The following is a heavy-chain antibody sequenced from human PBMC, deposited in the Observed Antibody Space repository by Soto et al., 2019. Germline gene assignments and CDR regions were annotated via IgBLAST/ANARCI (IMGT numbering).Heavy chain of an antibody. D-gene: IGHD3-10*01. J-gene: IGHJ6*02. V-gene: IGHV3-23*01. CDR2: IRGSGGST. Sequence: EVQLLESGGGLVQPGGSLRLSCAASGFTFSSYAMSWVRQAPGKGLEWVSSIRGSGGSTQYADSVKGRFTISRDKPKNKLYLQMNGLTAEATAVYYCAKERKYYSGSGSYHHYGMAVWGQGTTVTVSS. CDR3: AKERKYYSGSGSYHHYGMAV. CDR1: GFTFSSYA.